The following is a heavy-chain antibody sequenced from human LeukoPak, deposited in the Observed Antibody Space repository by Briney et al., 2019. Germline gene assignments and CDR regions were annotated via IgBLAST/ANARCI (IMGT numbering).Heavy chain of an antibody. CDR3: ARRLQRTNPWSYMDV. CDR1: GFTFSSYS. V-gene: IGHV3-48*01. CDR2: ISSSSSTI. Sequence: PGGSLRLSCAASGFTFSSYSMNWVRQAPGKGLEWVSYISSSSSTIYYADSVKGRFTISRDNAKNSLYLQMNSLRAEDTAVYYCARRLQRTNPWSYMDVWGKGTTVTVSS. D-gene: IGHD5-24*01. J-gene: IGHJ6*03.